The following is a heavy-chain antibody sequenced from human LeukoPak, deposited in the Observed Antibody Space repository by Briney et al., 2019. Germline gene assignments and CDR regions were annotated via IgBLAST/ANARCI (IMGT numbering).Heavy chain of an antibody. D-gene: IGHD6-13*01. CDR1: GVSFSGYY. J-gene: IGHJ6*03. CDR3: ARGAIAAAGTFNYYYMDV. V-gene: IGHV4-34*01. Sequence: SETLSLTCAVYGVSFSGYYWSWIRQPPGKGLEWIGEINHTGSTNYNPSLKSRVTISVDTSKNQFSLKLSSVTAADTAVYYCARGAIAAAGTFNYYYMDVWGKGTTVTVSS. CDR2: INHTGST.